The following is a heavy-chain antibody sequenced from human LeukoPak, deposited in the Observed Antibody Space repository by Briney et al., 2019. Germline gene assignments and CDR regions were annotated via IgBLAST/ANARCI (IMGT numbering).Heavy chain of an antibody. D-gene: IGHD5-24*01. Sequence: SVKVSCKASGGTFSSYAISWVRQAPGQGLEWMGRIIPIFGTANYAQKFQGRVTITTDESASTAYMELSSLRSEDTAVYYCAYQMATTGYYYYYYMDVWGKGTTVTVSS. J-gene: IGHJ6*03. V-gene: IGHV1-69*05. CDR2: IIPIFGTA. CDR3: AYQMATTGYYYYYYMDV. CDR1: GGTFSSYA.